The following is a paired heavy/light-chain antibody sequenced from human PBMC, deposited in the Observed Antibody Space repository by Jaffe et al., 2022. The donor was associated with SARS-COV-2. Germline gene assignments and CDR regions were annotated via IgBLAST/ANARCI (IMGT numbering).Light chain of an antibody. CDR1: NSDVGSFNY. J-gene: IGLJ3*02. CDR3: SSYTSSSTLWV. CDR2: EVS. Sequence: QSALTQPASVSGSPGQSISFSCTGTNSDVGSFNYVSWYQQHPGKAPKLMIYEVSHRPSGVSNRFSGSKSGNTASLTISGLQAEDEADYYCSSYTSSSTLWVFGGGTKLTVL. V-gene: IGLV2-14*01.
Heavy chain of an antibody. CDR1: GFTFSSNA. Sequence: EVQLLESGGGLVQPGGSLRLSCAASGFTFSSNAISWVRQAPGKGLEWVSVISGSGGGIYYADSVKGRFTISRDNSKDTLYLQMNSLRVEDTALYYCAQCRGDLSGGNCSRLDFWGQGTLVTVSS. V-gene: IGHV3-23*01. CDR3: AQCRGDLSGGNCSRLDF. J-gene: IGHJ4*02. D-gene: IGHD2-15*01. CDR2: ISGSGGGI.